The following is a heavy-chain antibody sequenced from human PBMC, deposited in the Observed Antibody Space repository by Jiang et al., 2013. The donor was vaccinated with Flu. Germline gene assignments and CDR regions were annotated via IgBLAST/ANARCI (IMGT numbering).Heavy chain of an antibody. CDR1: GGSISSSSFC. J-gene: IGHJ4*02. V-gene: IGHV4-39*07. D-gene: IGHD5-18*01. CDR2: IYCGGSS. Sequence: GPGLVKPSETLSLTCTVSGGSISSSSFCWGWIRQPPGKGLQWIGSIYCGGSSYYNPSLKSRVTISLDTSKNQFSLKLSSVTAADTAVYYCATTRLRTPHTAMATWGQGTLV. CDR3: ATTRLRTPHTAMAT.